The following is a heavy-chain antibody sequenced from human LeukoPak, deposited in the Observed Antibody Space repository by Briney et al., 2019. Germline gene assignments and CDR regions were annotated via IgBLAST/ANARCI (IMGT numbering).Heavy chain of an antibody. D-gene: IGHD2/OR15-2a*01. CDR1: GYTFTSYN. V-gene: IGHV1-8*01. CDR2: MNPNSGNT. J-gene: IGHJ4*02. Sequence: ASVKASCKASGYTFTSYNINWVRQATGQGLEWMGWMNPNSGNTGYAQKFQGRVTMTRNTSISTAYMELSSLRSEDTAVYYCARGFRGPRQPCNYWGQGTLVTVSS. CDR3: ARGFRGPRQPCNY.